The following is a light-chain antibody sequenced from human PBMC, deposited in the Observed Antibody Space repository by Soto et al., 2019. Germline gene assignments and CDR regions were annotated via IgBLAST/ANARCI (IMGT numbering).Light chain of an antibody. CDR2: AAS. Sequence: DIQMTQSPSSLSASLGYRVTIACRASQSISRYLNWYQHKPGKAPNLLIYAASSLKPGVPSRFSGSGSGTDFTLTISSLQPEDFATDYGQQTYSIPLTFGGGTKVE. V-gene: IGKV1-39*01. CDR3: QQTYSIPLT. J-gene: IGKJ4*01. CDR1: QSISRY.